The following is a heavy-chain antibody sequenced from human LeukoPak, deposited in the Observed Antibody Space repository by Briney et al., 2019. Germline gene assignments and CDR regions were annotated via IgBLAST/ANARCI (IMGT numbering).Heavy chain of an antibody. D-gene: IGHD3-22*01. V-gene: IGHV3-49*03. CDR2: IRSKAYGGTP. CDR1: GFTFGDYA. CDR3: ARETYDSSGYLSSSGDY. Sequence: PGGSLRLSCTASGFTFGDYALSWFRQAPGKGLEWVGFIRSKAYGGTPEYAASVKGRFTISRDDSKNIAYLQMNSLRAEDTAVYYCARETYDSSGYLSSSGDYWGQGTLVTVSS. J-gene: IGHJ4*02.